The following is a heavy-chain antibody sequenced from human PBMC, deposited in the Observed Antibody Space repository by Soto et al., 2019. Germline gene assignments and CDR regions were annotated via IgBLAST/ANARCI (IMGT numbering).Heavy chain of an antibody. CDR2: INPSGGST. D-gene: IGHD3-10*01. Sequence: ASVKVSCKASGYTFTSYYMHWVRQAPGQGLEWMGIINPSGGSTSYAQKFQGRVTMTRDTSTSIVYMELSSLRSEDTAVYYCARDTLRADYGSGSYYSWFDPWGQGTLVTVSS. CDR1: GYTFTSYY. CDR3: ARDTLRADYGSGSYYSWFDP. V-gene: IGHV1-46*03. J-gene: IGHJ5*02.